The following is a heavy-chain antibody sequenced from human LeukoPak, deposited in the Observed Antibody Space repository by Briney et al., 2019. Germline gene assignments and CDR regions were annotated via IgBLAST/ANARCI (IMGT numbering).Heavy chain of an antibody. V-gene: IGHV4-4*07. CDR1: GGSISDYF. Sequence: SETLSLTCTVSGGSISDYFWSWIRQPAGKGLEWIGRIYSSGSTLYNPSLKSRVTMSVDTSKNQFSLRLTSVTAADTAVYYCARSPLYGDYDWFDYWGQGTLVTVSS. CDR3: ARSPLYGDYDWFDY. J-gene: IGHJ4*02. CDR2: IYSSGST. D-gene: IGHD4-17*01.